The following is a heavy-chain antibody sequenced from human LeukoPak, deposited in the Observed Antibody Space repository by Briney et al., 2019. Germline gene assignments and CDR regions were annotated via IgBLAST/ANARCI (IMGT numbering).Heavy chain of an antibody. Sequence: ASVTVSCKASGCTFTGYYMHWVRQAPGQGLEWMGWINPNSGGTNYAQKFQGRVTMTRDTSISTAYMELSRLRSDDTAVYYCARAVDTAMVFYWGQGTLVTVSS. CDR3: ARAVDTAMVFY. V-gene: IGHV1-2*02. J-gene: IGHJ4*02. D-gene: IGHD5-18*01. CDR1: GCTFTGYY. CDR2: INPNSGGT.